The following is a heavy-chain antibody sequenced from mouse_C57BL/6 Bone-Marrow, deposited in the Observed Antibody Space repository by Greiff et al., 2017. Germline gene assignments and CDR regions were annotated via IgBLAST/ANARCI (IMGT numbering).Heavy chain of an antibody. Sequence: EVQVVESGGGLVKPGGSLKLSCAASGFTFSSYAMSWVRQTPEKRLEWVATISDGGSYTYYPDNVKGRFTISRDNAKNNLYLQMSHLKSEDTAMXYCARDHYSNADFDYWGQGTTLTVSS. J-gene: IGHJ2*01. CDR2: ISDGGSYT. CDR3: ARDHYSNADFDY. V-gene: IGHV5-4*01. CDR1: GFTFSSYA. D-gene: IGHD2-5*01.